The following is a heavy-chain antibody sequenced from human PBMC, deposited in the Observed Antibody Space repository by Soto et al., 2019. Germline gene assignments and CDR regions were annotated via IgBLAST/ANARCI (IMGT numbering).Heavy chain of an antibody. CDR2: INPSGGST. D-gene: IGHD3-9*01. Sequence: QVQLVQSGAEVKKPGASVKVSCKASGYTFTSYYMHWVRQAPGQGLEWMGIINPSGGSTRYAQKFQGRVTMTRDTSTSTVYMELSSLRSEDTAVYYCARDTRSLRYFDWLLPYYFDYWGQGTLVTVSS. V-gene: IGHV1-46*03. CDR1: GYTFTSYY. J-gene: IGHJ4*02. CDR3: ARDTRSLRYFDWLLPYYFDY.